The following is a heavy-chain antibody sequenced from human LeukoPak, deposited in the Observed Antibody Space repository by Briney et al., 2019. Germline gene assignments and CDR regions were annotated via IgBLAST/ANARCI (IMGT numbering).Heavy chain of an antibody. Sequence: GGSLRLSCAASGFTFSSYGMTWVRQAPGKGLEWVSAISGNGGSTYYADSVKGRFTISRDNSKNTLYLQMNSLRAEDTAVYYCAKRNDILTGYIDYWGQGTLVTVSS. CDR2: ISGNGGST. CDR3: AKRNDILTGYIDY. CDR1: GFTFSSYG. V-gene: IGHV3-23*01. D-gene: IGHD3-9*01. J-gene: IGHJ4*02.